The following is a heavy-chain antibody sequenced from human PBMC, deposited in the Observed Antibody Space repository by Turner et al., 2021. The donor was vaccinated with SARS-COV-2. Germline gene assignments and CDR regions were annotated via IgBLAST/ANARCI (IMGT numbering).Heavy chain of an antibody. Sequence: HVHLQESGPGLVKPSDTLSLTCTVSGGSISSYYWSWIRQPPGKGLEWIGYIYYSGSTNYNPSLKSRVTISIDTSKNQFSLKLSSVTAADTAVYYCARTDGYNYDYWGQGTLVTVSS. CDR3: ARTDGYNYDY. CDR2: IYYSGST. J-gene: IGHJ4*02. D-gene: IGHD5-12*01. CDR1: GGSISSYY. V-gene: IGHV4-59*07.